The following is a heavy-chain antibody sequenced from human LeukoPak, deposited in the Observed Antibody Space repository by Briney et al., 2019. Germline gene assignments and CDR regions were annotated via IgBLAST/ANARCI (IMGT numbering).Heavy chain of an antibody. Sequence: PSETLSLTCAVSGYSISSGYYWGWIRQPPGKGLEWIGSIYHSGSTNYNPSLKSRVTISIDTSKNQFSLKLNSVTAADTAVYYCARGTTVASLGYYYYYMDVWGKGTTVTVSS. V-gene: IGHV4-38-2*01. CDR3: ARGTTVASLGYYYYYMDV. J-gene: IGHJ6*03. CDR1: GYSISSGYY. CDR2: IYHSGST. D-gene: IGHD4-23*01.